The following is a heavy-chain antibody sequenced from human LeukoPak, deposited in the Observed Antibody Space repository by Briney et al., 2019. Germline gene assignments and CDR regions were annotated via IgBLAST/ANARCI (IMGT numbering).Heavy chain of an antibody. Sequence: SETLSLTCTVSGGSISSYYWSWIRQPPGKGLEWIGYISYSGTTNYNPSLKSRVSISVDTSKNQFSLKLSSVTAADTAVYYCARGHRQDIVVVVASPYYFDYWGQGTLLTVSS. CDR1: GGSISSYY. CDR3: ARGHRQDIVVVVASPYYFDY. J-gene: IGHJ4*02. CDR2: ISYSGTT. D-gene: IGHD2-15*01. V-gene: IGHV4-59*01.